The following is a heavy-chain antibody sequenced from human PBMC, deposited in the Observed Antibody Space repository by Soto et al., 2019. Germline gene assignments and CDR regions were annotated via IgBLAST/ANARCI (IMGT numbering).Heavy chain of an antibody. J-gene: IGHJ3*02. CDR2: INPNSGGT. V-gene: IGHV1-2*02. D-gene: IGHD3-22*01. CDR1: GYTFTGYY. CDR3: ARVTDYYDSSGYFLGAFDI. Sequence: ASVKVSCKASGYTFTGYYMHWVRQAPGQGLEWMGWINPNSGGTNYAQKFQGRVTMTRDTSISTAYMELSRLRSDDTAVYYCARVTDYYDSSGYFLGAFDIWGQGTMATVSS.